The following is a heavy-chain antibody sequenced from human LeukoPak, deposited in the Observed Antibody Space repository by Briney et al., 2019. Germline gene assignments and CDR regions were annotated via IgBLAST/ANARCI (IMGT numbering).Heavy chain of an antibody. J-gene: IGHJ5*02. CDR2: ITGYGAT. Sequence: GGSLRLSCAASGFTFSNFAMMWVRQAPGTGLQRVSTITGYGATFYADSVRGRFTIFRDTSMNTLFLQMNSLGAEDTAVCYCAKGAAAGKVDWFDPWGQGTLVTVSS. CDR3: AKGAAAGKVDWFDP. D-gene: IGHD6-13*01. V-gene: IGHV3-23*01. CDR1: GFTFSNFA.